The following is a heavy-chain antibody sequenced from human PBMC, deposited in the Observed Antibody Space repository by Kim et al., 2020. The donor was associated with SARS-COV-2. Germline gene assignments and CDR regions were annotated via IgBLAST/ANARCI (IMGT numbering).Heavy chain of an antibody. CDR1: GFTFSSYA. Sequence: GGSLRLSCSASGFTFSSYAMHWVRQAPGKGLEYVSAISSNGGSTYYADSVQGRFTISRDNSKNTLYLQMSSLRAEDTAVYYCVKDGGIGRAGWYFDLWVRGSLVGVCS. CDR3: VKDGGIGRAGWYFDL. D-gene: IGHD3-16*01. J-gene: IGHJ2*01. CDR2: ISSNGGST. V-gene: IGHV3-64D*06.